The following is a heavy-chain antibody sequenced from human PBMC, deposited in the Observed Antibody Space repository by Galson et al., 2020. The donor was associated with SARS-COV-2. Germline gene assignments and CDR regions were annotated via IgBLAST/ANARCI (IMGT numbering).Heavy chain of an antibody. Sequence: GGSLKISCAASGFAFSNYWMHWVRQTPGQGLEWVSRIKSNGRIITYADSVKRRFTISRDNAKNTLYLQMNSLRSEDTALYYCAGALALWGQGTLVTVSS. CDR1: GFAFSNYW. CDR2: IKSNGRII. V-gene: IGHV3-74*01. CDR3: AGALAL. J-gene: IGHJ4*02.